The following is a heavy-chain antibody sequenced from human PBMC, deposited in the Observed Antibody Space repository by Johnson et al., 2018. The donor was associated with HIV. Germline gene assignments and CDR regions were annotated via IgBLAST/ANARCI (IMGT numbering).Heavy chain of an antibody. CDR1: GFTFSSYV. V-gene: IGHV3-30*03. CDR3: AWDPIIVAERAFDI. Sequence: QVQLVESGGGVVQPGRSLRLSCAASGFTFSSYVMHWVRQAPGKGLEWVAVISYDGSNKYYADSVKGRFSFSRDNSKNTLHLQINSLRAEDTAVYYCAWDPIIVAERAFDIWGQGTMVTVSS. CDR2: ISYDGSNK. D-gene: IGHD2-2*01. J-gene: IGHJ3*02.